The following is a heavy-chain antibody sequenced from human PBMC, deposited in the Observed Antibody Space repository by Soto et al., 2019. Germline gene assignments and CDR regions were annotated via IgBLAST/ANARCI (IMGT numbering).Heavy chain of an antibody. CDR2: IYFRGST. D-gene: IGHD2-8*01. CDR3: ARMGYATGWYHFDY. J-gene: IGHJ4*02. V-gene: IGHV4-39*01. CDR1: GGAISSGTNY. Sequence: LCGGAISSGTNYWGWVRRAPGKGLEWIGNIYFRGSTYYNPSLKSRVTIAIDTSKNQFSLKLRSVTAADTAVYYCARMGYATGWYHFDYWGQGALVTVSS.